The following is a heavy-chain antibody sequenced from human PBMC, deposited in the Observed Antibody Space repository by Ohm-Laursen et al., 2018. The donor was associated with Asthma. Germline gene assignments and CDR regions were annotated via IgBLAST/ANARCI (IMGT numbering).Heavy chain of an antibody. D-gene: IGHD2-15*01. CDR3: ARDGYCSGGSCYPLGAFDI. V-gene: IGHV3-11*01. Sequence: SLRLSCTASGFTFSDYYMSWIRQAPGKGLEWVSYISSSGSTIYYADSVKGRFTISRDNAKNSLYLQMNSLRAEDTAVYYCARDGYCSGGSCYPLGAFDIWGQGTMVTVSS. CDR1: GFTFSDYY. CDR2: ISSSGSTI. J-gene: IGHJ3*02.